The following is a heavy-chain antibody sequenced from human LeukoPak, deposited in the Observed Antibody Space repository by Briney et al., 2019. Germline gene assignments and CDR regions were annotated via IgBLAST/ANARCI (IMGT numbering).Heavy chain of an antibody. CDR2: FSGSGGST. J-gene: IGHJ3*02. D-gene: IGHD3-16*01. Sequence: HPGGSLRLSCAASGFTFSDYYMSWVRQAPGKGLEWVSAFSGSGGSTYYADSVKGRFTISRDNSKNMVYLQMDSLRPEDTALCHCAKDLGEVRYAFDIWGQGTMVTVSS. CDR1: GFTFSDYY. CDR3: AKDLGEVRYAFDI. V-gene: IGHV3-23*01.